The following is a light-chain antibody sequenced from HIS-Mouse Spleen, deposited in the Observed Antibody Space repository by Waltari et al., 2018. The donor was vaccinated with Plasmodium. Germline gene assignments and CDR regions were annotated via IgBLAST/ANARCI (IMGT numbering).Light chain of an antibody. J-gene: IGLJ2*01. CDR1: RRHVGGYNY. CDR3: CSYAGSYTWV. CDR2: DVS. Sequence: QSALTQPRSVSGSPGQSVTISCTGPRRHVGGYNYLSWYQQHPGQAPKLMIYDVSKRPSGVPDRFSGSKSGNTASLTISGLQAEDEADYYCCSYAGSYTWVFGGGTKLTVL. V-gene: IGLV2-11*01.